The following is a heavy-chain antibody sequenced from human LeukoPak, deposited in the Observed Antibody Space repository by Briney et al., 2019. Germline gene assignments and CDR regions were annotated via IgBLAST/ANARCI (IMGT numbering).Heavy chain of an antibody. D-gene: IGHD3-10*01. Sequence: SETLSLTCIVSGYSISSGNSWGWIRHPPGKGLEWIGGISNSGTAYYHPSLKRRVTISVDTPKNQVSLELSSVPAADTAVYYCARVMTSKTPYGSLDYWGQGPLVTVSS. CDR2: ISNSGTA. CDR3: ARVMTSKTPYGSLDY. CDR1: GYSISSGNS. V-gene: IGHV4-38-2*02. J-gene: IGHJ4*02.